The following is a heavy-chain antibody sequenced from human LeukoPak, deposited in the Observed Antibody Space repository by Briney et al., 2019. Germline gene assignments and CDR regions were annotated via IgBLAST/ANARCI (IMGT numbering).Heavy chain of an antibody. Sequence: PGGSLRLSCAASGFTFSSYSMNWVRQAPGKGLEWVSSISSSSSYIYYADSVKGRFTISRDNAKNSLYLQMNSLRAEDTAVYYCASSGWYYDFWSGNYGMDVWGQGTTVTVSS. CDR3: ASSGWYYDFWSGNYGMDV. J-gene: IGHJ6*02. V-gene: IGHV3-21*01. CDR2: ISSSSSYI. D-gene: IGHD3-3*01. CDR1: GFTFSSYS.